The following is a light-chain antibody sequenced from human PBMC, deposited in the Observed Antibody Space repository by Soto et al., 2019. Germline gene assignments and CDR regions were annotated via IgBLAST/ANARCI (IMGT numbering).Light chain of an antibody. CDR1: QSVSID. J-gene: IGKJ1*01. V-gene: IGKV3-15*01. CDR3: QHFVNSLTWT. CDR2: DAS. Sequence: EIVMTQSPATLSVSPGERATLSCRASQSVSIDLAWYQQTPGQAPRLLISDASTRATGIPARFSGSGSGTDFTLTISRLEPEDFAVYYCQHFVNSLTWTFGQGTKVDIK.